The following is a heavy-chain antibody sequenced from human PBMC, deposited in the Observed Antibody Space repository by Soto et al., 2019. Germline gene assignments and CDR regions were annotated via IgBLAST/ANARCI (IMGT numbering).Heavy chain of an antibody. Sequence: SVKVSCKASGFTFTSSAVQWVRQARGQRLEWIGWIVVGSGNTNYAQKFQERVTITRDMSTSTAYMELSSLRSEDTAVYYRAAGARPRYFDYWGQGTLVTVSS. J-gene: IGHJ4*02. CDR2: IVVGSGNT. V-gene: IGHV1-58*01. CDR3: AAGARPRYFDY. CDR1: GFTFTSSA.